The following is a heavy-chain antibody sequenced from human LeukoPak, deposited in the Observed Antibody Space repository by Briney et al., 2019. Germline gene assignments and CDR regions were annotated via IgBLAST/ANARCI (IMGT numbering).Heavy chain of an antibody. V-gene: IGHV4-34*01. CDR3: ARGRAEKSYYYYYYMDV. CDR2: SINHSGST. Sequence: SETLSLTCAVYGGSFSGYSWSWIRQPPGKGLEWIGESINHSGSTNYNPSLKSRVTISVDTSKNQFSLKLSSVTAADTAVYYCARGRAEKSYYYYYYMDVWGKGTTVTVSS. J-gene: IGHJ6*03. CDR1: GGSFSGYS.